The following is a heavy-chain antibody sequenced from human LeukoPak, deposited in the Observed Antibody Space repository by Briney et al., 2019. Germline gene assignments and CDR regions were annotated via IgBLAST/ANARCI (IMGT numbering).Heavy chain of an antibody. Sequence: PSGTLSLTCAVSGGSISSSNWWSWVRQPPGKGLEWIGEIDHSGSTNYNPSLKSRVTISVDTSKNQFSLKLSSVPAADPAVYYCARGGEYGDYGGENYYYYMDVWGKGTTVTISS. CDR3: ARGGEYGDYGGENYYYYMDV. CDR1: GGSISSSNW. V-gene: IGHV4-4*02. CDR2: IDHSGST. D-gene: IGHD4-17*01. J-gene: IGHJ6*03.